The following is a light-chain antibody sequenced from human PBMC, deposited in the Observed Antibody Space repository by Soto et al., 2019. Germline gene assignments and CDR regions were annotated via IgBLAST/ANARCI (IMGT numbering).Light chain of an antibody. Sequence: QSALTQPRSVSGSPGQSVTISCTGTSSDVGGYNFVSWYQQHPGKAPKLMIHHVITRPSGVPDRFSGSKSGDTASLTISGLQAEDEADYYCCSYVDTDTWVFGGGTKLTVL. J-gene: IGLJ3*02. CDR3: CSYVDTDTWV. CDR2: HVI. V-gene: IGLV2-11*01. CDR1: SSDVGGYNF.